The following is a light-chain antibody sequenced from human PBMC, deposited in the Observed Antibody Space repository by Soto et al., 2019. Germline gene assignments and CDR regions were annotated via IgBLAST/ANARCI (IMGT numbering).Light chain of an antibody. CDR3: CSYEGSYTVM. V-gene: IGLV2-11*01. Sequence: QSVLTQPRSVSGSPGQSVTISCTGTSSDVGGCNYVSWYQQHPGKGPKLIIYDVSQRPSGVPDRFSGSKSGNTASLTISGLQAEDEADYYCCSYEGSYTVMFGGGTKLTVL. J-gene: IGLJ3*02. CDR1: SSDVGGCNY. CDR2: DVS.